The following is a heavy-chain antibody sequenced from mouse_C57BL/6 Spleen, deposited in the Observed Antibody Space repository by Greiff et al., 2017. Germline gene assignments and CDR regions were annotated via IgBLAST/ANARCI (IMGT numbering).Heavy chain of an antibody. V-gene: IGHV14-2*01. CDR2: IDPEDGET. CDR1: GFNITDYY. CDR3: ARLGECAY. Sequence: EVQLQQPGAELVKPGASVKLSCTASGFNITDYYMHWVKQRTEQGLEWIGMIDPEDGETKYAPKFQGKAPLTADTSSNTAYRQLSSLTSEDSAVYYDARLGECAYWGQGTLVTVSA. J-gene: IGHJ3*01.